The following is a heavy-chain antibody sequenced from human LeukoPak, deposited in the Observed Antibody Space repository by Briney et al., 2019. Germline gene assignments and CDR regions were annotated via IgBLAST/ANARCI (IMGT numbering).Heavy chain of an antibody. V-gene: IGHV3-74*01. CDR3: ARICSSTDCLIPD. Sequence: GGSLRLSCAASGFTFSRHWMHWVRQAPGKGLVWISRINSDASDTNYADFVKGRFTISRDDAKNTVYLHINSLRDEDTAVYYCARICSSTDCLIPDWGQGTQVTVSS. CDR2: INSDASDT. J-gene: IGHJ4*02. CDR1: GFTFSRHW. D-gene: IGHD2-2*01.